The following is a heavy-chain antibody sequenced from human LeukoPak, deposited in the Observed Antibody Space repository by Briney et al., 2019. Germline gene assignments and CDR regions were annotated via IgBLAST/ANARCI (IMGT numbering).Heavy chain of an antibody. J-gene: IGHJ4*02. D-gene: IGHD2-21*01. V-gene: IGHV3-23*01. CDR2: ITGSGGGT. Sequence: GGSLRLSCAASGFTFSNYAMDWVRQAPGKGLAWVSGITGSGGGTYYVDSVEGRFTISRDNSKNTLFLQMNSLRVEDTAIYYCAKSDCGSDGCKLLNYWGQGTLVTVSS. CDR3: AKSDCGSDGCKLLNY. CDR1: GFTFSNYA.